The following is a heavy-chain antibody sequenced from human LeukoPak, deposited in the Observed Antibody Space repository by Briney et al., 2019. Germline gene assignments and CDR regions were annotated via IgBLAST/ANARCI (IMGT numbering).Heavy chain of an antibody. CDR2: ISSNGSAI. Sequence: GGSLRLSCAASGFTFSNYYMSWVRQPPGKGLEWVSQISSNGSAIYYADSVKGRFTISRDNAKNSLYLQMNSLRAEDTAVYYGARDGSSCWTAGWVSCGMDLWGQGTTVTVSS. J-gene: IGHJ6*02. D-gene: IGHD2-15*01. CDR3: ARDGSSCWTAGWVSCGMDL. CDR1: GFTFSNYY. V-gene: IGHV3-11*04.